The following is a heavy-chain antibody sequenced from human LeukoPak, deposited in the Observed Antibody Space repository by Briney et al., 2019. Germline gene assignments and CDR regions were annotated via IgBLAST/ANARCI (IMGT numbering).Heavy chain of an antibody. J-gene: IGHJ4*02. CDR1: GFTFSSYW. CDR2: IKQDGSEK. D-gene: IGHD1-7*01. Sequence: PGGSLRLSCAASGFTFSSYWMSWVRQAPGKGLEWVANIKQDGSEKYYVDSVKGRFTISRDNAKNSLYLQMNSLRAEDTALYYCAKATRFEYNWNYNYFDYWGQGTLVTVSS. CDR3: AKATRFEYNWNYNYFDY. V-gene: IGHV3-7*03.